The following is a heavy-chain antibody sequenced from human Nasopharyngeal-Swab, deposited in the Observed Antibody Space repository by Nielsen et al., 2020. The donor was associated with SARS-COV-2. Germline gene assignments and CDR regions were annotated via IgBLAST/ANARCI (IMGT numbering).Heavy chain of an antibody. CDR3: ARGTWYSSSGASYYYYYGMDV. CDR1: GFTFSSYW. Sequence: GESLKISCAASGFTFSSYWMSWVRQAPGKGLEWVANIKQDGSDQSYVDSVKGRFTISRDNAKNSLYLQMNSLRAEDTAVYYCARGTWYSSSGASYYYYYGMDVWGQGTTVTVSS. CDR2: IKQDGSDQ. J-gene: IGHJ6*02. D-gene: IGHD6-13*01. V-gene: IGHV3-7*01.